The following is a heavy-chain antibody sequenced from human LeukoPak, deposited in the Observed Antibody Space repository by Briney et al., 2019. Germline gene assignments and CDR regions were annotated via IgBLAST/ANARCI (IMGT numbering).Heavy chain of an antibody. CDR3: ATDINNHYYGSGSYSYMDV. CDR1: GFTFDDYA. Sequence: PGGSLRLSCAASGFTFDDYAMHWVRRAPGKGLEWVSLISWDGGSTYYADSVKGRFTISRDNSKNSLYLQMNSLRAEDTALYYCATDINNHYYGSGSYSYMDVRGKGTTVTVSS. J-gene: IGHJ6*03. V-gene: IGHV3-43D*03. D-gene: IGHD3-10*01. CDR2: ISWDGGST.